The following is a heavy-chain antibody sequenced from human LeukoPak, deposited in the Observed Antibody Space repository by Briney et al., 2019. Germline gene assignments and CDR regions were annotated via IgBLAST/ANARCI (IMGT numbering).Heavy chain of an antibody. CDR3: ARLSILVEYYDSSDYCDY. J-gene: IGHJ4*02. V-gene: IGHV4-39*01. D-gene: IGHD3-22*01. CDR1: GGSISSSSYY. CDR2: IYYSGST. Sequence: SETLSLTCTVSGGSISSSSYYWGWIRQPPGKGLEWIGSIYYSGSTYYNPSLKSRVTISVDTSKNQFSLKLSSVTAADTAVYYCARLSILVEYYDSSDYCDYWGQGTLVTVSS.